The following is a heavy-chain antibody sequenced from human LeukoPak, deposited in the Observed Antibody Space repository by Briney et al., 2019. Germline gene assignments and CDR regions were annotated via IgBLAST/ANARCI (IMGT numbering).Heavy chain of an antibody. CDR1: GFTFSSYA. CDR3: AKGVWETVVSPNH. Sequence: GGSLRLSCAASGFTFSSYAMHWVRQAPGKGLEWVAVISYDGSNKYYADSVKGRFTISRDNSKNTLYLQMNSLRAEDTAVYYCAKGVWETVVSPNHWGQGTLVTVPS. D-gene: IGHD4-23*01. V-gene: IGHV3-30-3*01. J-gene: IGHJ5*02. CDR2: ISYDGSNK.